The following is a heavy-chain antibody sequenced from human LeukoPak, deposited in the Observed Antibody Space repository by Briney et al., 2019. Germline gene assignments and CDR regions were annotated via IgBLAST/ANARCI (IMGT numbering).Heavy chain of an antibody. J-gene: IGHJ4*02. CDR3: ARGRYCSSTSCPRGFDY. D-gene: IGHD2-2*01. CDR2: ISAYNGNT. V-gene: IGHV1-18*01. Sequence: ASLKVSCKASGYTFTSYGISWVRQAPGQGLEWMGWISAYNGNTNYAQKVQGRVTMTTDTSTNTAYMEMRSLRSEDTAVYYCARGRYCSSTSCPRGFDYWGQGTLVTVSS. CDR1: GYTFTSYG.